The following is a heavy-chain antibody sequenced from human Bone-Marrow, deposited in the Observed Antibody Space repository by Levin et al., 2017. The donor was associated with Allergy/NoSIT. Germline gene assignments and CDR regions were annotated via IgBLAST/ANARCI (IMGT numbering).Heavy chain of an antibody. J-gene: IGHJ4*02. CDR1: GFTFSNYF. V-gene: IGHV3-30*18. CDR3: ANMGGSRNFDD. D-gene: IGHD1-26*01. CDR2: ISSAGRPH. Sequence: LSLTCAASGFTFSNYFLYWVRQAPGKGLEWVALISSAGRPHYYAASVPGRFTVSRDNSQNTLYLQMNRLGREDTAVSYGANMGGSRNFDDGGPGTRVTVSS.